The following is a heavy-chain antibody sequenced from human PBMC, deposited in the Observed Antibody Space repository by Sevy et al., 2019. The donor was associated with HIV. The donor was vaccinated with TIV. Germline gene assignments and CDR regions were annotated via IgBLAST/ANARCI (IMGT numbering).Heavy chain of an antibody. D-gene: IGHD3-10*01. CDR1: GFTFSSYA. J-gene: IGHJ4*02. CDR2: ISYDGSNK. CDR3: ARNRGDGYKDFDY. V-gene: IGHV3-30-3*01. Sequence: GGSLRLSCAASGFTFSSYAMHWVRQAPGKGLEWVAVISYDGSNKYYADSVKGRFTIPRDDSKNTLFLQMNSLRAEDTAGYFCARNRGDGYKDFDYWGQGTLVTVSS.